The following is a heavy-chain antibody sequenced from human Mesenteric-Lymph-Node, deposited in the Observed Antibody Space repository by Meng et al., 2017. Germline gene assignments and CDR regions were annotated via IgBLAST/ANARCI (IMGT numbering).Heavy chain of an antibody. Sequence: GGSLRLSFAASGFTFSSYAMHWVRQAPGKGLEWVAAISQAGRAIHYADSVKGRFTISRDNSKNTLYLQMKSLRIEDTAVYFCARELGFRGFMDVWGQGTMVTVSS. CDR2: ISQAGRAI. CDR1: GFTFSSYA. CDR3: ARELGFRGFMDV. J-gene: IGHJ6*02. V-gene: IGHV3-30*04. D-gene: IGHD3-10*01.